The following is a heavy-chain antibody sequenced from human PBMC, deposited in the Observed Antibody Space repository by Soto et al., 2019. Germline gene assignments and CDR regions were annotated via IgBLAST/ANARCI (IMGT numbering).Heavy chain of an antibody. J-gene: IGHJ4*02. Sequence: PXXSLKISCKSSGYSFTSDYIDWVRQMPGKGLEWMGIIYPGDSDTRYSPSFQGQVTISADKSISTAYLQWSSLKASDTAMYYCVREPYYYDSSGVDYWGQGTLVTVSS. V-gene: IGHV5-51*01. CDR3: VREPYYYDSSGVDY. CDR1: GYSFTSDY. D-gene: IGHD3-22*01. CDR2: IYPGDSDT.